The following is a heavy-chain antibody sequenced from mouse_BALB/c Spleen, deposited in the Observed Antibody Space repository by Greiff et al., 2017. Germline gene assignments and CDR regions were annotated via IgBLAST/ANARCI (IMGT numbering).Heavy chain of an antibody. CDR3: ARKDNGRGFAY. D-gene: IGHD1-1*01. J-gene: IGHJ3*01. V-gene: IGHV1-80*01. CDR2: IYPGDGDT. Sequence: QVQLQQSGAELVRPGSSVKISCKASGYAFSSYWMNWVKQRPGQGLEWIGQIYPGDGDTNYNGKFKGKATLTADKSSSTAYMQLSSLTSEDSAVYDCARKDNGRGFAYGGQGTLVTVSA. CDR1: GYAFSSYW.